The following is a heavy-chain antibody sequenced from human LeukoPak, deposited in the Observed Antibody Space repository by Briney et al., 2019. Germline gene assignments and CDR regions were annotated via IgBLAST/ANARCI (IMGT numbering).Heavy chain of an antibody. CDR1: GFTFTSSA. Sequence: SVTVSCMASGFTFTSSAMQWVRQARGQRLEWIGWIVVGSGNTNYAQKFQERVTITRDMSTSTAYMELSSLRSEDTAVYYCTAGRTERAPFDNWGQRTLVTVSS. V-gene: IGHV1-58*02. CDR3: TAGRTERAPFDN. D-gene: IGHD1-1*01. J-gene: IGHJ4*02. CDR2: IVVGSGNT.